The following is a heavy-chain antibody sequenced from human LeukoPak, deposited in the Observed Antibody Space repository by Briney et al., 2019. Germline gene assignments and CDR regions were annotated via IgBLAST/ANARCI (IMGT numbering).Heavy chain of an antibody. CDR2: FYYSGST. CDR3: ARGGGVGSTSLDY. V-gene: IGHV4-59*01. Sequence: SETLSLTCFVSGGSITSYYWSWIRQPPGKGLEWMGFFYYSGSTYINPSLKSRVTISADTSKNQFSLKVDALTAADTAIYYCARGGGVGSTSLDYWGQGILVTVSS. D-gene: IGHD3-16*01. CDR1: GGSITSYY. J-gene: IGHJ4*02.